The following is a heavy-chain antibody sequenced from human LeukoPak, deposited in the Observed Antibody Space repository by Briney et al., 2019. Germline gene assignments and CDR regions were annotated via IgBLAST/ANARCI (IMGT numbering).Heavy chain of an antibody. D-gene: IGHD3/OR15-3a*01. CDR1: GGSFSGYY. V-gene: IGHV4-59*10. J-gene: IGHJ4*02. Sequence: SETLSLTCAVYGGSFSGYYWSWIRQPAGKGLEWIGRIYTSGSTNYNPSLKSRVTMSVDTSKNQFSLKLSSVTAADTAVYYCARIRALGPDQYYFDYWGQGTLVTVSS. CDR2: IYTSGST. CDR3: ARIRALGPDQYYFDY.